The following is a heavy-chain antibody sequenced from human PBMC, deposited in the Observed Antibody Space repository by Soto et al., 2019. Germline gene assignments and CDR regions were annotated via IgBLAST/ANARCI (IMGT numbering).Heavy chain of an antibody. CDR1: GYTFTGCY. V-gene: IGHV1-2*02. CDR3: ARANSGDDDEFDY. J-gene: IGHJ4*02. CDR2: VSPNSGGA. D-gene: IGHD5-12*01. Sequence: ASVKVSCKASGYTFTGCYIHWVRQAPGQGLEWMGWVSPNSGGADYAQKFQGRVTMTRDTSVSSAYMELSSLTSDDTAVYYCARANSGDDDEFDYWGQGTPVTVSS.